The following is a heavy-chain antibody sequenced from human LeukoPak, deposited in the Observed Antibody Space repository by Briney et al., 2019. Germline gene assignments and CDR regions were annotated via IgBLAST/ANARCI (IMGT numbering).Heavy chain of an antibody. D-gene: IGHD2-2*01. V-gene: IGHV4-34*01. Sequence: PSETLSLTCAVYGGSFSGYYWSWIRQPPGKGLEWIGEINHSGSTNYNPSLKSRVTISVDTSKNQFSLKLSSVTAADTAVYYCARLLGKYCSSTSCPIDYWGQGTLVTVSS. J-gene: IGHJ4*02. CDR2: INHSGST. CDR3: ARLLGKYCSSTSCPIDY. CDR1: GGSFSGYY.